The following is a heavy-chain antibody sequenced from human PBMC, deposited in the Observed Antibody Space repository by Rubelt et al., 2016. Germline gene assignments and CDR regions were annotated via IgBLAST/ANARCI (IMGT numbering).Heavy chain of an antibody. Sequence: QVQLQESGPGLVKPSETLSLTCTVSGGSISSYYWSWIRQSPGKGLEWIGYIYSSGSTNYNTSLKSRVTISVDMSKNQFSLKLSSGTASDTAEYYCARVASDVRRWFDPWGQGTLVTVSS. CDR2: IYSSGST. CDR1: GGSISSYY. CDR3: ARVASDVRRWFDP. D-gene: IGHD3-10*02. J-gene: IGHJ5*02. V-gene: IGHV4-59*01.